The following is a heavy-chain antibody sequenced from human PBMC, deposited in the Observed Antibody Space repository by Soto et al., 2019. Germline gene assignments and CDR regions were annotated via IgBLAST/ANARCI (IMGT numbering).Heavy chain of an antibody. J-gene: IGHJ4*02. Sequence: ASVKVSCKASGYTFTSNDINWVRQASGQGLEWMGWMNPNSGNTGYAQKFQGRVTMTRDTSTSTAYMELYSLSSEDTAVYYCARTEACGSSSCFDFDYWGPGTLVTVSS. CDR3: ARTEACGSSSCFDFDY. D-gene: IGHD2-2*01. CDR1: GYTFTSND. V-gene: IGHV1-8*01. CDR2: MNPNSGNT.